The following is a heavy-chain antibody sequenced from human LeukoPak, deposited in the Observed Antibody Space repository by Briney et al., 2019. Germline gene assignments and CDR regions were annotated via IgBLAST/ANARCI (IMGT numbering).Heavy chain of an antibody. CDR1: GGSFSGYY. CDR2: INHSGST. Sequence: SETLSLTCAVYGGSFSGYYWSWIRQPPGKGLEWIGEINHSGSTNYNPSLKSRVTISVDTSKNQFSLKLSSVTAADTAVYYCARHPKSHIVANAFDIWGQGTMVTVSS. D-gene: IGHD2-21*01. V-gene: IGHV4-34*01. J-gene: IGHJ3*02. CDR3: ARHPKSHIVANAFDI.